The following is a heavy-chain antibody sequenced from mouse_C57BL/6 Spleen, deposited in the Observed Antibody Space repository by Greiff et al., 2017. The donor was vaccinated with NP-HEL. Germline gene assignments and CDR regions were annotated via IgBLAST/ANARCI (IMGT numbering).Heavy chain of an antibody. CDR2: ISSGSSTI. J-gene: IGHJ2*01. D-gene: IGHD3-3*01. Sequence: EVKLMESGGGLVKPGGSLKLSCAASGFTFSDYGMHWVRQAPEKGLEWVAYISSGSSTIYYADTVKGRFTISRDNAKNTLFLQMTSLRSEDTAMYYCARSVGTHFDYWGQGTTLTVSS. CDR3: ARSVGTHFDY. CDR1: GFTFSDYG. V-gene: IGHV5-17*01.